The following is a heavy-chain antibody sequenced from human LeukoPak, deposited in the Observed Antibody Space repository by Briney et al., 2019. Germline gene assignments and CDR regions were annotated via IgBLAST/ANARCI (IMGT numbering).Heavy chain of an antibody. J-gene: IGHJ6*03. V-gene: IGHV3-30*02. CDR1: GFSFSNYG. D-gene: IGHD1-1*01. CDR3: ARDPYNGAYSEGYYYYYMDV. Sequence: GGSLRLSCAASGFSFSNYGMHWVRQAPGKGLEWVAFIRFDGTNKFYADSVKGRFTISRDNSQNTVSLQVNNLRVEDTAIYYCARDPYNGAYSEGYYYYYMDVWGKGTTVTVSS. CDR2: IRFDGTNK.